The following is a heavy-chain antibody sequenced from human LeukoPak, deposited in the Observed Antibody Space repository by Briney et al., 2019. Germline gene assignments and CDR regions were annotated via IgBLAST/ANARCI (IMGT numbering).Heavy chain of an antibody. CDR2: IKQDGSEK. V-gene: IGHV3-7*01. CDR1: GFTFSSYW. J-gene: IGHJ6*03. D-gene: IGHD1-14*01. CDR3: ARPSGRSPNRDYMDV. Sequence: GGSLRLSCAASGFTFSSYWVSWVRQAPGKGLEWVANIKQDGSEKYYVDSVKGRFTISRDNAKNSLYLQMNSLRAEDTAVYYCARPSGRSPNRDYMDVWGKGTTVTISS.